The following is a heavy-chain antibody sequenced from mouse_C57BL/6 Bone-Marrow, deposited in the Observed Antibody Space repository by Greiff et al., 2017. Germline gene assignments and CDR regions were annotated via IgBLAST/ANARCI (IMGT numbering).Heavy chain of an antibody. V-gene: IGHV6-3*01. CDR2: IRLKSDNYAT. CDR1: GFTFSNYW. CDR3: TGPTVVATGEYAMDY. Sequence: EVQVVESGGGLVQPGGSMKLSCVASGFTFSNYWMNWVRQSPEKGLEWVAQIRLKSDNYATHYAESVKGRFTISRDDSKSSVYLQMNNVRAEDTGIYYCTGPTVVATGEYAMDYWGQVTSVTVSS. J-gene: IGHJ4*01. D-gene: IGHD1-1*01.